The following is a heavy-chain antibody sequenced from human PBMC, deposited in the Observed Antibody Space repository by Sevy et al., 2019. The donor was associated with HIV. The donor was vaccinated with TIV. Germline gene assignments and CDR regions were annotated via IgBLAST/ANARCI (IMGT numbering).Heavy chain of an antibody. J-gene: IGHJ6*02. CDR3: ARPTSGLSEYEPLDNARFYGMDV. CDR2: ITSSSSFI. V-gene: IGHV3-21*01. Sequence: GGSLRLSCAASGFTFRSYSMNWVRQAPGRGLEWVSSITSSSSFIFYADSVKGRFTISRDNAKNSLFLKMNSLRAEDTALYYCARPTSGLSEYEPLDNARFYGMDVWGQGTTVTVSS. CDR1: GFTFRSYS. D-gene: IGHD1-20*01.